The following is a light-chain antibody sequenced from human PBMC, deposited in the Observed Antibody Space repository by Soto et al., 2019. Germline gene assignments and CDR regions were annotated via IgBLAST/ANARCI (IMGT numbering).Light chain of an antibody. V-gene: IGKV3-15*01. CDR3: QQYNNWPT. CDR1: QDINTY. CDR2: GAS. Sequence: EVVLTQSPATLSLSPGEKAILSCRASQDINTYLGWYQQKPGQPPRLLIYGASTRATGIPARFSGSGSGTEFTLTISSVQSEDFAVYFCQQYNNWPTFGQGTKVDIK. J-gene: IGKJ1*01.